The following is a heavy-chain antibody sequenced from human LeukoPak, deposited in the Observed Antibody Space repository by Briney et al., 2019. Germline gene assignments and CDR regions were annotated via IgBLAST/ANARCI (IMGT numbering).Heavy chain of an antibody. V-gene: IGHV3-30*02. J-gene: IGHJ4*02. CDR1: GFIFSSYG. CDR3: AKDRSGSYSQGLDY. Sequence: PGGSLRLSCAASGFIFSSYGMHWVRQAPGKGLEWVAFIRYDGTNKYYADSVKGRFTISGDNSKNTLYLQMNSLRAEDTAVYYCAKDRSGSYSQGLDYWGQGTLVTVSS. CDR2: IRYDGTNK. D-gene: IGHD1-26*01.